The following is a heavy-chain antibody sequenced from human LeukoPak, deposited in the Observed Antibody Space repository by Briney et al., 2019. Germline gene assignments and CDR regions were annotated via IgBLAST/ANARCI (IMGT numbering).Heavy chain of an antibody. J-gene: IGHJ5*02. CDR3: AREGGGSYLNWFDP. V-gene: IGHV7-4-1*02. CDR1: GYTFTSYA. D-gene: IGHD2-15*01. CDR2: INTNTGNP. Sequence: ASVKVSCKASGYTFTSYAMNWVRQAPGQGLEWMGWINTNTGNPTYAQGFTGRFVFSLDTSVSTAYLQISSLKAEDTAVYYCAREGGGSYLNWFDPWGQGTLVTVSS.